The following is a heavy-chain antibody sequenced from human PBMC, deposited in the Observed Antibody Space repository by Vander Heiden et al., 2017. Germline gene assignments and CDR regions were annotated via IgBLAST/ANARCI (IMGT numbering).Heavy chain of an antibody. Sequence: QLRLQESGPGLVKPSETLSLTCSVSGGSLSGSNYYWGWIRQSPGKGLEWIGNIYYSGSTDYNPSLKSRVTISVDTSKNQFSLKLSSVTAADTAVYYCARQHFDSGYDPRPFDCWGQGTLVTVSS. V-gene: IGHV4-39*01. CDR3: ARQHFDSGYDPRPFDC. D-gene: IGHD5-12*01. J-gene: IGHJ4*02. CDR2: IYYSGST. CDR1: GGSLSGSNYY.